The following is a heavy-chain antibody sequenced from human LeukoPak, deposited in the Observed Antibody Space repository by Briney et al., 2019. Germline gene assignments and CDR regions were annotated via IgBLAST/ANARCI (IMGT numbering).Heavy chain of an antibody. CDR1: GFSLSTSGMC. V-gene: IGHV2-70*17. D-gene: IGHD3-10*01. J-gene: IGHJ6*03. CDR2: IDWDEDK. Sequence: SGPALVKPTQTLTLTCSFSGFSLSTSGMCVSWVRQPPGKALEWLARIDWDEDKFYSTSLKTRLSISKDTSKNQVVLIMTNMDPVDTATYYCARTRRIIMARGNCYYMDVWGKGTTVTVSS. CDR3: ARTRRIIMARGNCYYMDV.